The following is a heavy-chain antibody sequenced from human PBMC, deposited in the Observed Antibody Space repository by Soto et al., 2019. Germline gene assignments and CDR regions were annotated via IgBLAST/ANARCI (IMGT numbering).Heavy chain of an antibody. CDR2: INHSGST. CDR1: GGSFSGYY. CDR3: ARGRKGKCPDY. Sequence: SETLSLTCAVYGGSFSGYYWSWIRQPPGKGLEWIGEINHSGSTNYNPSLKSRVTISVDTSKNQFSLKLSSVTAADTAVYYCARGRKGKCPDYWGQGTLVTVSS. D-gene: IGHD2-2*01. V-gene: IGHV4-34*01. J-gene: IGHJ4*02.